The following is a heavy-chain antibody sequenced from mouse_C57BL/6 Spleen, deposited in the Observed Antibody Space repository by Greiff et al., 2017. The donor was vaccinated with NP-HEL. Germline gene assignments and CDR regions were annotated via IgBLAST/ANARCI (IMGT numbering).Heavy chain of an antibody. CDR1: GFTFSSYT. Sequence: EVKVVESGGGLVKPGGSLKLSCAASGFTFSSYTMSWVRQTPEKRLEWVASISGGGGNTYYPDSVKGRFTISRANAKNTLYLQMSSLWSEDTALYYCARRLADFDYWGQGTTLTVSS. J-gene: IGHJ2*01. D-gene: IGHD4-1*01. CDR3: ARRLADFDY. CDR2: ISGGGGNT. V-gene: IGHV5-9*01.